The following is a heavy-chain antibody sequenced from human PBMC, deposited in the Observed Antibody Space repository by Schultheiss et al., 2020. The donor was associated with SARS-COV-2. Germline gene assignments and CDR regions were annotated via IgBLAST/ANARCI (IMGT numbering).Heavy chain of an antibody. CDR2: INAGNGNT. Sequence: ASVKVSCKASGYTFTSYAMHWVRQAPGQRLEWMGWINAGNGNTKYSQKFQGRVTITRDTSASTAYMELRSLRSDDTAVYYCARDHGGYDYFDYWGQGTLVTVSS. CDR3: ARDHGGYDYFDY. D-gene: IGHD5-12*01. V-gene: IGHV1-3*01. J-gene: IGHJ4*02. CDR1: GYTFTSYA.